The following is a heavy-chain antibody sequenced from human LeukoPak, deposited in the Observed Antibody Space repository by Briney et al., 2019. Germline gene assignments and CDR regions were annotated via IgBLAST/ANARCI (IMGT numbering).Heavy chain of an antibody. CDR1: GDSVSSKSAA. D-gene: IGHD6-13*01. CDR3: ARMAAGATNPHDY. J-gene: IGHJ4*02. CDR2: TYYRSKWNN. V-gene: IGHV6-1*01. Sequence: SQTLSLTCAISGDSVSSKSAAWNWIRQSPSRGLEWLGRTYYRSKWNNDYAVSVKSRITINPDTSKNQSTLQLNSVTPEDTAVYFCARMAAGATNPHDYWGQGTLVTVSS.